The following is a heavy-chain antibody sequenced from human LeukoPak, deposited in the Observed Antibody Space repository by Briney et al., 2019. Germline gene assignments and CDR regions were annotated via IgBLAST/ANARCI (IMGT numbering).Heavy chain of an antibody. Sequence: ASVKVSCKASGYSFISYGVIWVRQAPGQGLEWMGWISAYNGNTNYAQNLQGRVTMTTDTSTSTAYMELRNLRSNDTAVYYCARWSSSWPPHHWGQGTLVTVSS. D-gene: IGHD6-13*01. V-gene: IGHV1-18*01. CDR1: GYSFISYG. J-gene: IGHJ5*02. CDR3: ARWSSSWPPHH. CDR2: ISAYNGNT.